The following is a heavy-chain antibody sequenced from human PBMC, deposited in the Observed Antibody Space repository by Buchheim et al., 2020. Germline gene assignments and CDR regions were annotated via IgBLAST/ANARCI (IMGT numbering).Heavy chain of an antibody. J-gene: IGHJ4*02. CDR3: ARDVSYWDF. V-gene: IGHV3-7*01. CDR2: IKPDGSEK. Sequence: EVQLVESGGGLVQPGGSLRLSCAASGFTFSWYWMSWVRQAPGKGLEWVANIKPDGSEKYYVVSVEGRFTISRDNAKNSVYLQMNSLRVEDTAVYYCARDVSYWDFWGQGTL. CDR1: GFTFSWYW.